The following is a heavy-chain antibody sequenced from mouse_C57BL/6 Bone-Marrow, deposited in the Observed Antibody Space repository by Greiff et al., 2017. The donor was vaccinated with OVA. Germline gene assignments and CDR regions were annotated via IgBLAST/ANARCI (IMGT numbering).Heavy chain of an antibody. Sequence: VQVVESGPGLVQPSQSLSITCTVSGFSLTSYGVHWVRQSPGKGLEWLGVIWRGGSTDYNAAFMSRLSITKDNSKSQVFFKMNSLQADDTAIYYCAKHGSSFAWFAYWGQGTLVTVSA. D-gene: IGHD1-1*01. CDR2: IWRGGST. CDR3: AKHGSSFAWFAY. CDR1: GFSLTSYG. V-gene: IGHV2-5*01. J-gene: IGHJ3*01.